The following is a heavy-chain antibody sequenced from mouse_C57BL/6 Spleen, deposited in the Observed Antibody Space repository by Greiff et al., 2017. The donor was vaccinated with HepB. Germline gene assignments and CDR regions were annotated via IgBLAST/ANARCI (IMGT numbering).Heavy chain of an antibody. CDR2: IRSKSNNYAT. V-gene: IGHV10-1*01. CDR3: VGPYSNYVRVCD. D-gene: IGHD2-5*01. J-gene: IGHJ3*01. Sequence: EVKVVESGGGLVQPKGSLKLSCAASGFSFNTYAMNWVRQAPGKGLEWVARIRSKSNNYATYYADSVKDRFTISRDDSKSMLYLQMNNLKTEDTAMYYCVGPYSNYVRVCDWGEETLVTVSA. CDR1: GFSFNTYA.